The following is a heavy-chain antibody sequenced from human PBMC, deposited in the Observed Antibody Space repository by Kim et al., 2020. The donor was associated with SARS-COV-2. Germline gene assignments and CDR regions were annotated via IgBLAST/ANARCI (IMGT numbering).Heavy chain of an antibody. CDR2: TDYTGNT. J-gene: IGHJ4*02. CDR3: ARHTVSRLVYFDS. CDR1: GGSFTASF. D-gene: IGHD3-16*02. V-gene: IGHV4-59*08. Sequence: SETLSLTCAVSGGSFTASFWSWLRQPPGKGLEWIGYTDYTGNTNYNPSLRSHFELSVDAPRNQVSLEVRSVTAADTAVYFCARHTVSRLVYFDSWGTGT.